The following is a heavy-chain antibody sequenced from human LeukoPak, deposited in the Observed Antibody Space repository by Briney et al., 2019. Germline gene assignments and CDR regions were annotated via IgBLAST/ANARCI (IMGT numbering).Heavy chain of an antibody. J-gene: IGHJ3*02. V-gene: IGHV3-9*01. CDR1: GFTFDDYA. Sequence: GGSLRLSCAASGFTFDDYAMHWVRQAPGKGLEWVSGISWNSGSIGYADSVKGRFTISRDNAKNSLYLQMNSLRAEDTALYYCAKDIAGAVAGRLGPGDAFDIWGQGTMVTVSS. CDR2: ISWNSGSI. D-gene: IGHD6-19*01. CDR3: AKDIAGAVAGRLGPGDAFDI.